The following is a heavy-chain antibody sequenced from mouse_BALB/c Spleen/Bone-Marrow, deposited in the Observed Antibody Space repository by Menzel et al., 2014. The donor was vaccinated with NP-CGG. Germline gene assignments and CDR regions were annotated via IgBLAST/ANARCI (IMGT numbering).Heavy chain of an antibody. CDR3: ARTTMITTGGYYAMDY. CDR2: IYPGDGDT. Sequence: QVHVKQSGAELARPGASVKLSCKASGYTLTSYWVQWVKQRPGQGLEWIGAIYPGDGDTRYTQKFKGKATLTADKSSSTAYMQLSSLASEDSAVYYCARTTMITTGGYYAMDYWGQGTSVTVSS. J-gene: IGHJ4*01. D-gene: IGHD2-4*01. CDR1: GYTLTSYW. V-gene: IGHV1-87*01.